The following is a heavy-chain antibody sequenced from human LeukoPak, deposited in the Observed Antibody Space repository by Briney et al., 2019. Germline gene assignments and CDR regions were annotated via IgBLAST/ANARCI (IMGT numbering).Heavy chain of an antibody. D-gene: IGHD5-18*01. Sequence: PGGSLRLSCAASEFTFSSYNMNWVRQAPGKGLEWVSSISSFSSYIYYADSVKGRFTISRDNAKNTLYLQMNSLRAEDTAIYYCAKDLWIQLPYYFDYWGQGTLVTVSS. CDR2: ISSFSSYI. CDR1: EFTFSSYN. V-gene: IGHV3-21*04. CDR3: AKDLWIQLPYYFDY. J-gene: IGHJ4*02.